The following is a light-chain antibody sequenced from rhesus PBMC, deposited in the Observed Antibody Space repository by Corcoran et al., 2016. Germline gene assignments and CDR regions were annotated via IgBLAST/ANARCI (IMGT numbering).Light chain of an antibody. Sequence: QAALTQPRSVSGSPGQSVTISCTGTNSDIGGYNYVSWYQQHPDTAPKVMIYEVSKRPSGFSDRFSGSKSGNTASLTISGLQAEDEADYYCSSYAGRNTFIFGAGTRLTVL. CDR1: NSDIGGYNY. J-gene: IGLJ1*01. CDR2: EVS. CDR3: SSYAGRNTFI. V-gene: IGLV2-32*02.